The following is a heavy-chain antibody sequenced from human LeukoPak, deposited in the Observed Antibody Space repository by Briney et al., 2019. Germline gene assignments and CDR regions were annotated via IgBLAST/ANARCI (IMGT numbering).Heavy chain of an antibody. D-gene: IGHD6-19*01. Sequence: ASVKVSCKASGYTFTSYGISWVRQAPGQGLEWMGWISAYNGNTNYAQKLQGRVTMTTDTSTSTAYMELRSLRSDDTAVYYSARYSGIAVAGTGWFDPWGQGTLVTVSS. CDR3: ARYSGIAVAGTGWFDP. CDR2: ISAYNGNT. CDR1: GYTFTSYG. J-gene: IGHJ5*02. V-gene: IGHV1-18*01.